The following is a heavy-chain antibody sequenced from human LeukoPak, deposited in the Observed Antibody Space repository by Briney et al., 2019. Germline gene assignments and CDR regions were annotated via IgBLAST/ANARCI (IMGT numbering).Heavy chain of an antibody. J-gene: IGHJ4*02. CDR3: VSFYETY. CDR2: INSDGSWT. D-gene: IGHD2-2*01. Sequence: GSLRISRAASGKYWMPWVRQAPGKGLVWVSHINSDGSWTGYADSVKGRFTISKDNAKNTVYLQMNNLRAEDTAVYYCVSFYETYWGRGTLVTVSS. CDR1: GKYW. V-gene: IGHV3-74*01.